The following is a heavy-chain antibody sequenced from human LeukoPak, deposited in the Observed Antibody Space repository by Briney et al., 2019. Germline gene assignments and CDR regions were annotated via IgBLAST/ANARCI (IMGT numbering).Heavy chain of an antibody. D-gene: IGHD3-10*01. CDR2: IYHSGST. V-gene: IGHV4-59*01. Sequence: SETLSLTCTVSGGSISTYYWSWIRQPPGKGLEWIGYIYHSGSTNYNPSLKSRVTMSVDTSKNQFSLKLSSVTAADTAVYSCARGSVRGEFDPWGQGTLVTVSS. J-gene: IGHJ5*02. CDR1: GGSISTYY. CDR3: ARGSVRGEFDP.